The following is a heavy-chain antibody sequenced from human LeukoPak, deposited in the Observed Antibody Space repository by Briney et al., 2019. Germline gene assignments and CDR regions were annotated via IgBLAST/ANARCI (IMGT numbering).Heavy chain of an antibody. V-gene: IGHV3-30*04. J-gene: IGHJ4*02. CDR1: GFTFSSYE. D-gene: IGHD3-10*01. CDR2: ISSDGSNE. CDR3: ARGYGTFFDN. Sequence: PGGSLRLSCAASGFTFSSYEVNWVRQAPGKGLEWMALISSDGSNEYYPDSVKGRFTISRDNSKNTLYLQMNDLRPEDTAVYYCARGYGTFFDNWGQGTLVTVSS.